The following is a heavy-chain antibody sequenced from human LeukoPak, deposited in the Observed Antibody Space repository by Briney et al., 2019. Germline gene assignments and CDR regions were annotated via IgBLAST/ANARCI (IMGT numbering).Heavy chain of an antibody. CDR2: IYSGGSA. J-gene: IGHJ4*02. D-gene: IGHD6-6*01. Sequence: GRCLSLSSAPSGVAPTGYGMSWGCPAPGEGVGWGSGIYSGGSAYYADSVKGRFTIARDNSKNTLYLQKNSLKAEATAGYYCARLGYSSFYFDYWGQGTLVTVSS. CDR3: ARLGYSSFYFDY. V-gene: IGHV3-66*01. CDR1: GVAPTGYG.